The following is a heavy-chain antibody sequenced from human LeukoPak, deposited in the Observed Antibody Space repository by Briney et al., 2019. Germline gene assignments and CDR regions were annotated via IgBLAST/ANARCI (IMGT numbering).Heavy chain of an antibody. V-gene: IGHV3-21*04. J-gene: IGHJ4*02. D-gene: IGHD5-18*01. CDR1: GFTFSSYS. CDR2: ISSSSSYI. CDR3: ANPGWTAMVGVFDY. Sequence: GGSLRLSCAASGFTFSSYSMNWVRQAPGKGLEWVSSISSSSSYIYYADSVKGRFTISRDNAKNSLYLQVNSLRAEDTAVYYCANPGWTAMVGVFDYWGQGTLVTVSS.